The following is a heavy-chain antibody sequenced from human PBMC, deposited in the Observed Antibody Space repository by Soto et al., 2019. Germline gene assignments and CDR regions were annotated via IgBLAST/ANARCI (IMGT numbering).Heavy chain of an antibody. Sequence: EVQLVESGGGLVQPGGSLRVACAASGFSFGDHYMHWVRQTPGKGLVWVSRISNKDRSTLYADSVKGRFTNSRDDAKNMVFLQMSGPRAEDTAVYFCAIEVVAPEFYYLDFWGRGTLVTVSS. CDR2: ISNKDRST. CDR3: AIEVVAPEFYYLDF. CDR1: GFSFGDHY. D-gene: IGHD3-22*01. V-gene: IGHV3-74*01. J-gene: IGHJ4*02.